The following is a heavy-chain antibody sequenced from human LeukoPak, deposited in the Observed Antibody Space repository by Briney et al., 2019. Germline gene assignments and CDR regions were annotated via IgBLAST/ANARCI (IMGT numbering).Heavy chain of an antibody. CDR2: ISAYNGNT. Sequence: ATVKVSCKASGYTFTSYGISWVRHAPGQGLEWMGWISAYNGNTNYAQKLQGRVPMTTDTSTSTAYMELRSLRSDDTAVYYCARVLGYCSSTSCAYYYGMDVWGQGTTVTVSS. V-gene: IGHV1-18*01. J-gene: IGHJ6*02. CDR3: ARVLGYCSSTSCAYYYGMDV. CDR1: GYTFTSYG. D-gene: IGHD2-2*01.